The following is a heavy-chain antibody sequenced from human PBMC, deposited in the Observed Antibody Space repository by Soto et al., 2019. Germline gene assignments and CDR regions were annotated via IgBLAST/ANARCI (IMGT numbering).Heavy chain of an antibody. J-gene: IGHJ6*02. CDR3: ARLRIWFGESMGYGMDV. V-gene: IGHV4-30-4*01. Sequence: SETLSLTCTVSGASISSDDYYWTWIRQPPGKGLEWIGNTQYSGNTYYNPSVESRVTISLDTSRSQFSLKLSSVTAADTAVYYCARLRIWFGESMGYGMDVWGQGTTVTVSS. CDR1: GASISSDDYY. D-gene: IGHD3-10*01. CDR2: TQYSGNT.